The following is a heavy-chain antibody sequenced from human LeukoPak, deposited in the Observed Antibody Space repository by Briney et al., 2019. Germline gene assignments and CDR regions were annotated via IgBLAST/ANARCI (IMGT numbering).Heavy chain of an antibody. CDR3: ATDYYVSGSYYRLFY. Sequence: GGSLRLSCAASGFTFSTYAMSWVRQAPGKGLEWVSGISGRDGSTYYADSVKGRFTISRDNAKNTLYLQMNNLRAEDTAIYYCATDYYVSGSYYRLFYWGQGTLVTVSS. J-gene: IGHJ4*02. CDR2: ISGRDGST. CDR1: GFTFSTYA. V-gene: IGHV3-23*01. D-gene: IGHD3-10*01.